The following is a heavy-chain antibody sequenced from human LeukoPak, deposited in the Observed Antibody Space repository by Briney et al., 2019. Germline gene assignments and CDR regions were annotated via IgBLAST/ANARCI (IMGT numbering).Heavy chain of an antibody. CDR2: ISGGADYT. V-gene: IGHV3-23*01. CDR1: GFSFSGYA. J-gene: IGHJ4*02. D-gene: IGHD3-9*01. CDR3: AKNAGTGWAYYDS. Sequence: PGGSLRLSCAASGFSFSGYAMTWVRQAPGKGLQWVSAISGGADYTYYTDSVEGRFTISRDNSRNTLYLQMNSLRVEDTAVYYCAKNAGTGWAYYDSWGQGTPVTVSS.